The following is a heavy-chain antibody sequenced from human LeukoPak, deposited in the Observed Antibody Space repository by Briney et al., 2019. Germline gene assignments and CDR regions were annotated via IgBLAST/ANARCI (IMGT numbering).Heavy chain of an antibody. D-gene: IGHD6-6*01. CDR2: IYYRGST. CDR3: ARRGMGSSSSY. J-gene: IGHJ4*02. Sequence: SETLSLTCTVSGGSISSSSYYWGWIRQPPGKGLEWIGSIYYRGSTYYNPSLKSRVTISVDTSKNQFSLKLSSVTAADTAVYYCARRGMGSSSSYWGQGTLVTVSS. V-gene: IGHV4-39*01. CDR1: GGSISSSSYY.